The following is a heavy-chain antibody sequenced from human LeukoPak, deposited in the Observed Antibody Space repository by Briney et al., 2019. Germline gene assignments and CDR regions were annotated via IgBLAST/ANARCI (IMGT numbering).Heavy chain of an antibody. Sequence: GGSLRLSCAASGFTVSSNYMSWVRQAPGKGLEWVSVIYSGGSTYYADSVKGRFTISRDNSKNTLYLQMNSLRAEDTAVYYCARQSGSYSSFDYWGQGTLVTVSS. CDR1: GFTVSSNY. J-gene: IGHJ4*02. CDR2: IYSGGST. D-gene: IGHD1-26*01. CDR3: ARQSGSYSSFDY. V-gene: IGHV3-66*04.